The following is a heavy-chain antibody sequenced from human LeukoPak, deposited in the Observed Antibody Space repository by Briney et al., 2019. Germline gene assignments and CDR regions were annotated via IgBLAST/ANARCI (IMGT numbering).Heavy chain of an antibody. J-gene: IGHJ2*01. V-gene: IGHV4-39*01. Sequence: PSETLSLTCTVSGGSISSSSYYWGWIRQPPGKGLEWIGSIYYSGSTYYNPSLKSRVTISVDTSKNQFSLKLSSVTAADTAVYYCARHPAGAWNDERDYWYFDLWGRGTLVTVSS. CDR1: GGSISSSSYY. CDR3: ARHPAGAWNDERDYWYFDL. CDR2: IYYSGST. D-gene: IGHD1-1*01.